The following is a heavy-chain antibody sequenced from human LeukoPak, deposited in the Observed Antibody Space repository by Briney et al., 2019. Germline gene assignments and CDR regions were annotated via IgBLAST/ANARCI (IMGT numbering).Heavy chain of an antibody. Sequence: GGSLRLSCAASGFTFSSYGMHWVRQAPGKGLEWVAFIRYDGGNKYYADSVKGRFTISRDNSKNTLYLQMNSLRAEDTAVYYCARRSSWSFDYWGQGTLVTVSS. CDR1: GFTFSSYG. CDR3: ARRSSWSFDY. D-gene: IGHD6-13*01. V-gene: IGHV3-30*02. J-gene: IGHJ4*02. CDR2: IRYDGGNK.